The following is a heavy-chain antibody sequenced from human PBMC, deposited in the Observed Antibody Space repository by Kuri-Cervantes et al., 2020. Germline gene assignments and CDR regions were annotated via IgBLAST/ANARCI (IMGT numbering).Heavy chain of an antibody. CDR3: AREGSTVYYYYYYGMDV. CDR1: GFTVSSNY. CDR2: IYSGGST. Sequence: GESLKISCAASGFTVSSNYMSWVRQAPGKGLEWVSVIYSGGSTDYADSVKGRFTISRDNSKNTLYVQMNSLRAEDTAVYYCAREGSTVYYYYYYGMDVWGQGTTVTVSS. V-gene: IGHV3-53*01. J-gene: IGHJ6*02. D-gene: IGHD3-10*01.